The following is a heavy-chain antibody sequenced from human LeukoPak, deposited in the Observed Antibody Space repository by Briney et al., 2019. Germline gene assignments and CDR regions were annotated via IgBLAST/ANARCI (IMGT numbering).Heavy chain of an antibody. V-gene: IGHV3-23*01. D-gene: IGHD3-22*01. CDR2: ISGSGGST. CDR3: AKLDHYYDSSGYFDY. Sequence: GGSLRLSCAASGFTFSSYAMSWVRQAPGKGLEWVSAISGSGGSTYYADSVKGRFTISRDNSKNTLYLQMNSLRAEDTAVYYRAKLDHYYDSSGYFDYWGQGTLVTVSS. J-gene: IGHJ4*02. CDR1: GFTFSSYA.